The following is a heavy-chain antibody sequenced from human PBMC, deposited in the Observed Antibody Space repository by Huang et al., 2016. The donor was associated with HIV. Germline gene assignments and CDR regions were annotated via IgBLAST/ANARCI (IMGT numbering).Heavy chain of an antibody. CDR2: INLDGRKR. V-gene: IGHV3-7*01. CDR3: ARGFQAKPGDY. Sequence: EVHLVESGGGLVRPGRSLRLSCAASGFTFRSYWMNWVRQAPGRGWELVANINLDGRKRFYVDSVRCRFTISRDNANNSVSLQLNSLKAEDTGVYYCARGFQAKPGDYWGQGTLVTVSS. CDR1: GFTFRSYW. J-gene: IGHJ4*02.